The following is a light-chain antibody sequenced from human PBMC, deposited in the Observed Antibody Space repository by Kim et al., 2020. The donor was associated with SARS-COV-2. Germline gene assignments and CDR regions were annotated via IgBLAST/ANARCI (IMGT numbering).Light chain of an antibody. CDR2: VAS. Sequence: DIQMTQSPSSVSASVGDRVTITCRASQGVSSSLAWYQQKAGQAPKLLIYVASSLQSGVPSRFSGSGSGTDFTLTISSLQPEDIATYYCQQAKNFPWTFGQGTKVDIK. V-gene: IGKV1-12*01. CDR3: QQAKNFPWT. CDR1: QGVSSS. J-gene: IGKJ1*01.